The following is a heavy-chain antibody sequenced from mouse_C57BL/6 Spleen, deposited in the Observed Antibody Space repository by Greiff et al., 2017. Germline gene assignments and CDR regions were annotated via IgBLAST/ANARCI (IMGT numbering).Heavy chain of an antibody. Sequence: EVKLVESGGGLVKPGGSLKLSCAASGFTFSSYAMSWVRQTPEKRLEWVATISDGGSYTYYPDNVKGRFTISRDNAKNNLYLQMSHLKAEDTAMYYCARVRYYGSSYKGYAMDDWGQGTSVTVSS. CDR2: ISDGGSYT. CDR1: GFTFSSYA. V-gene: IGHV5-4*03. D-gene: IGHD1-1*01. CDR3: ARVRYYGSSYKGYAMDD. J-gene: IGHJ4*01.